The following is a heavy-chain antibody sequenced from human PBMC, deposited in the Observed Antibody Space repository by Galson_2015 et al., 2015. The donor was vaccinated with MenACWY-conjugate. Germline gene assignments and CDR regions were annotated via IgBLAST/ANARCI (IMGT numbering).Heavy chain of an antibody. D-gene: IGHD6-13*01. Sequence: SLRLSCAASGFTFSSYGMHWVRQAPGKGLEWVAFIRYDGSNKYCADSVKGRFTISRDNSKNTLYLQMNSLRAEDTAVYYCASPLIAAENYYYYYYMDVWGKGTTVTVSS. V-gene: IGHV3-30*02. J-gene: IGHJ6*03. CDR1: GFTFSSYG. CDR2: IRYDGSNK. CDR3: ASPLIAAENYYYYYYMDV.